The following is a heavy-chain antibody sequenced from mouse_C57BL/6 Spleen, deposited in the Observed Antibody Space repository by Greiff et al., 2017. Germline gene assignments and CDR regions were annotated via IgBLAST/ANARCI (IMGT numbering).Heavy chain of an antibody. D-gene: IGHD1-1*02. CDR1: GYTFTSYW. Sequence: QVQLQQSGAELVKPGASVKLSCKASGYTFTSYWMQWVKQRPGQGLEWIGEIDPSDSYTNYNQKFKGKATLTVDTSSSTAYMQLSSLTSEDSAVYYWASYSMGSYFDDWGQGTTLTVAS. J-gene: IGHJ2*01. CDR2: IDPSDSYT. CDR3: ASYSMGSYFDD. V-gene: IGHV1-50*01.